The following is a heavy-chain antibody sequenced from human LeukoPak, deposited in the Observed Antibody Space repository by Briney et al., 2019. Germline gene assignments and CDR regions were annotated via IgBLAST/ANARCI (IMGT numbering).Heavy chain of an antibody. V-gene: IGHV6-1*01. CDR3: ARETSQRRWYRSGGDLDY. J-gene: IGHJ4*02. CDR1: GDSVSSNSAA. CDR2: TYYRSKWYN. D-gene: IGHD6-19*01. Sequence: SHSLSLTCAISGDSVSSNSAAWNCIRQSPSRGLVWLGRTYYRSKWYNDYAVSVKSRITINPDTSKNQFSLQLNTVTPEDTAVYYCARETSQRRWYRSGGDLDYWGQGTLVTVSS.